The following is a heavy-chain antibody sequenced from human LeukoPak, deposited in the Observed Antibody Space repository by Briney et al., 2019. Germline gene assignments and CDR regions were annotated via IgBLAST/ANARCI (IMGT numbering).Heavy chain of an antibody. V-gene: IGHV3-21*01. CDR1: GFTFSIYS. CDR2: ISGTSSYI. Sequence: GGSLRLSCAASGFTFSIYSMNWVRQAPGRGLEWVSLISGTSSYIYYADSVKGRITISRDSAKNSLYLQMNSLRAEDTAVYYCARAPGYGGKSGIDYWGQGTLVTVSS. J-gene: IGHJ4*02. D-gene: IGHD4-23*01. CDR3: ARAPGYGGKSGIDY.